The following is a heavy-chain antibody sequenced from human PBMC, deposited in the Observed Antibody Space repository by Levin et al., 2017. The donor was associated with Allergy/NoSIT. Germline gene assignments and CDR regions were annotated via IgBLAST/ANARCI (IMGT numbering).Heavy chain of an antibody. CDR2: ISWDGGST. J-gene: IGHJ6*02. Sequence: GGSLRLSCAASGFTFDDYTMHWVRQAPGKGLEWVSLISWDGGSTYYADSVKGRFTISRDNSKNSLYLQMNSLRTEDTALYYCAKDFGRYAPTPSYYGMDVWGQGTTVTVSS. V-gene: IGHV3-43*01. CDR3: AKDFGRYAPTPSYYGMDV. CDR1: GFTFDDYT. D-gene: IGHD3-16*01.